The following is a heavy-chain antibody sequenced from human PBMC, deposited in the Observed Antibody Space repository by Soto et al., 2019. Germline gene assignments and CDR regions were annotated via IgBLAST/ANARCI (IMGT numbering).Heavy chain of an antibody. Sequence: ASVKVSCKASGYTFTSYYMHWVRQAPGQGLEWMGIISPSGGSTSYAQKFQGRVTMTRDTSTSTVYMELSSLRSEDTAVYYCARDRMGARFDYWGQGTLVTVSS. CDR1: GYTFTSYY. D-gene: IGHD1-26*01. CDR3: ARDRMGARFDY. CDR2: ISPSGGST. V-gene: IGHV1-46*01. J-gene: IGHJ4*02.